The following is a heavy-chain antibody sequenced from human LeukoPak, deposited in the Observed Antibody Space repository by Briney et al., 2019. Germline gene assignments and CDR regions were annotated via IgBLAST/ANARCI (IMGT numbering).Heavy chain of an antibody. J-gene: IGHJ6*04. V-gene: IGHV5-51*01. CDR2: IYPGDSDT. CDR3: ARTNYYYGSGSYYNDYGMDV. Sequence: GESLEISCKGSGYSFTSYWIGWVRQMPGKGLEWMGIIYPGDSDTRYSPSFQGQVTISVDKSISTAYLQWSSLKASDTAMYYCARTNYYYGSGSYYNDYGMDVWGKGTTVTVSS. D-gene: IGHD3-10*01. CDR1: GYSFTSYW.